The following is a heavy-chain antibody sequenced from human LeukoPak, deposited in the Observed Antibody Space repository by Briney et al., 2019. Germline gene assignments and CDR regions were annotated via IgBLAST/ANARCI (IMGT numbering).Heavy chain of an antibody. CDR1: GFTFSSYS. V-gene: IGHV3-21*01. Sequence: PGGSLRLSCAASGFTFSSYSMNWVRQAPGKGLEWVSSISSSTSYIYYADSVKGRFTISRDNAKNSLYLQMNSLRAEDTAVYYCARDLQPRGYSYGGSLPDYWGQGTLVTVSS. CDR2: ISSSTSYI. J-gene: IGHJ4*02. CDR3: ARDLQPRGYSYGGSLPDY. D-gene: IGHD5-18*01.